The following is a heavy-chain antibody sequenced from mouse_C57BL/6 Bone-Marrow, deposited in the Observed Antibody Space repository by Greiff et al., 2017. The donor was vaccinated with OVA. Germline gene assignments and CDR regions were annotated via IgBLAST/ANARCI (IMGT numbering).Heavy chain of an antibody. D-gene: IGHD2-3*01. J-gene: IGHJ1*03. Sequence: QVHVKQSGAELVRPGTSVKVSCKASGYAFTNYLIEWVKQRPGQGLEWIGVINPGSGGTNYNERFKGKATLTADKSSSTAYMQLSSLTSEDSAVYFCAREDDGYYHWYFDVWGTGTTVTVSS. V-gene: IGHV1-54*01. CDR1: GYAFTNYL. CDR3: AREDDGYYHWYFDV. CDR2: INPGSGGT.